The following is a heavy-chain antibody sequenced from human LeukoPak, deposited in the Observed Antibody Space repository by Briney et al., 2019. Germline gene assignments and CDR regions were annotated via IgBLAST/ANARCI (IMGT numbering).Heavy chain of an antibody. D-gene: IGHD1-26*01. CDR1: GFTFSSYS. CDR3: ARDLGRELRGYFDY. V-gene: IGHV3-21*01. J-gene: IGHJ4*02. CDR2: IGSSSSYI. Sequence: GGSLRLSCAASGFTFSSYSMNWVRQAPGKGLEWVSSIGSSSSYIYYADSVKGRFTISRDNAKNSLYLQMNSLRAEDTAVYYCARDLGRELRGYFDYWGQGTLVTVSS.